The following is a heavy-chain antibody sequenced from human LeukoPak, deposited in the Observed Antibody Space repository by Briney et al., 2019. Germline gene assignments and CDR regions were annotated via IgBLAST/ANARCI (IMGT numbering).Heavy chain of an antibody. J-gene: IGHJ6*03. D-gene: IGHD2-2*01. CDR1: GGSINNYY. V-gene: IGHV4-59*12. Sequence: PSETLSLTCTVSGGSINNYYWSWIRQPPGKGLEWIGYIYYSGSTNYNPSLKSRVTISVDTSKNQFSLKLSSVTAADTAVYYCASIVVVPAAMGWGYYYYMDVWGKGTTVTVSS. CDR3: ASIVVVPAAMGWGYYYYMDV. CDR2: IYYSGST.